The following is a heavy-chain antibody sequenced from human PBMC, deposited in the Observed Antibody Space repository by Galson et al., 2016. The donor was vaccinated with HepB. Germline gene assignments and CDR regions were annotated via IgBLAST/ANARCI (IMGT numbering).Heavy chain of an antibody. V-gene: IGHV3-30*18. CDR2: ISNAGSSI. J-gene: IGHJ4*02. CDR3: AKGSGWYYFDV. Sequence: SLRLSCAASGFTFSASDMHWVRQAPGKGLEWVAVISNAGSSILYAESVKGRFTISRDNSKNTLSLEMNSLKEQDTAVYYCAKGSGWYYFDVWGQGTLVTVSS. D-gene: IGHD6-19*01. CDR1: GFTFSASD.